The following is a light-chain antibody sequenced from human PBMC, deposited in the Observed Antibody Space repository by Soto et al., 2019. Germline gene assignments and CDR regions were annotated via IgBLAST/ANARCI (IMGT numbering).Light chain of an antibody. Sequence: EIVLTQSPGTLSLSPGERATLSCRASQSVSSSYLAWYQQKPGQAPRLLIYGASSRATGIPERFSGSGSGTDFTLTISRLEPEDFAVYYWQQYGSSPPYTFGQGTKLEIK. J-gene: IGKJ2*01. V-gene: IGKV3-20*01. CDR2: GAS. CDR1: QSVSSSY. CDR3: QQYGSSPPYT.